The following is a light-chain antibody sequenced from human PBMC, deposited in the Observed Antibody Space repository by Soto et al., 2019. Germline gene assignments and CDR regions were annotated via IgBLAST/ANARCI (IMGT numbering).Light chain of an antibody. V-gene: IGKV3-20*01. CDR2: AAS. Sequence: EVVLTQSPGTLSLSPGERATLSCRASQSVAANYLAWYQKKRGQAPRLLIYAASTMATGIPARFSGSGSGTDFTLTISSLEPEDFSVYYCHQYGTAPLTFGPGTKVDIK. CDR1: QSVAANY. CDR3: HQYGTAPLT. J-gene: IGKJ3*01.